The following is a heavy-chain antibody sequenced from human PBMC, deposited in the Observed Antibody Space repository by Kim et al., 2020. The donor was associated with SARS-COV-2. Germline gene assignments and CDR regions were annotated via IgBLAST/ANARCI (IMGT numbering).Heavy chain of an antibody. J-gene: IGHJ3*02. CDR3: AKEQQADDAFDI. V-gene: IGHV4-39*01. Sequence: YYNPSLKSRVTISVDTSKNQFALKLSAVNAADTAVYYCAKEQQADDAFDIWGQGTMVTVSS. D-gene: IGHD6-13*01.